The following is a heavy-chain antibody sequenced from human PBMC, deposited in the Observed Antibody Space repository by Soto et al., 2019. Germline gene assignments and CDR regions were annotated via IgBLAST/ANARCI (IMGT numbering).Heavy chain of an antibody. Sequence: SETLSLTCAVSGASFTSNDWWTWVRQPPGRGLEWIGEIYRTGSTNYNPSLKSRVTISLDKSDNQFSLKVTSLTAADTAVYYCASRDPGTSVDYWGQGTLVTVSS. CDR3: ASRDPGTSVDY. D-gene: IGHD1-7*01. J-gene: IGHJ4*02. V-gene: IGHV4-4*02. CDR1: GASFTSNDW. CDR2: IYRTGST.